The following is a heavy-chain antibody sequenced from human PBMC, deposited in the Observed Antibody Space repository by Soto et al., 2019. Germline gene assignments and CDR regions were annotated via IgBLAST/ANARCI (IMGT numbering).Heavy chain of an antibody. V-gene: IGHV1-69*13. CDR2: IIPIFGTA. CDR3: ARSGVVPAAFNWFDP. Sequence: GASVKVSCKASGGTFSSYAISWVRQAPGQGLEWMGGIIPIFGTANYAQKFQGRVTITADESTSTAYMELSSLRSEDTAVYYCARSGVVPAAFNWFDPRGQGTLVTVSS. D-gene: IGHD2-2*01. J-gene: IGHJ5*02. CDR1: GGTFSSYA.